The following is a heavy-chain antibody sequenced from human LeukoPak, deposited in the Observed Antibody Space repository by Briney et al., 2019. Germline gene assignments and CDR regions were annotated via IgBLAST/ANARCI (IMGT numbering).Heavy chain of an antibody. CDR2: INHSGST. J-gene: IGHJ4*02. Sequence: PSETLSLTCTVSGGSTSSYYWSWIRQPPGKGLEWIGEINHSGSTNYNPSLKSRVTISVDTSKNQFSLKLSSVTAADTAVYYCARVRRFLEWLFDYWGQGTLVTVSS. CDR3: ARVRRFLEWLFDY. D-gene: IGHD3-3*01. CDR1: GGSTSSYY. V-gene: IGHV4-34*01.